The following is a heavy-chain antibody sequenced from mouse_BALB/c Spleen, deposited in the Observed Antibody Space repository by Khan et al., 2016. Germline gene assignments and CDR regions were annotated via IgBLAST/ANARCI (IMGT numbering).Heavy chain of an antibody. CDR2: ISYSGST. Sequence: EVQLQESGPGLVKPSQSLSLTCTVTGYSITSDYAWNWIRQFPGNKLEWMGYISYSGSTSYNPSLKSRISITQDTSKNQFFLQLNSVTTDDTATYYCARGMITTVDYWGQGTTLTVSS. CDR1: GYSITSDYA. V-gene: IGHV3-2*02. CDR3: ARGMITTVDY. J-gene: IGHJ2*01. D-gene: IGHD2-4*01.